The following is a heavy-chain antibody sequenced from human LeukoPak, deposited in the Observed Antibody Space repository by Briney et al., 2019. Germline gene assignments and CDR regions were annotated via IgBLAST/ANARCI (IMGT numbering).Heavy chain of an antibody. J-gene: IGHJ6*02. CDR2: IYYSGST. D-gene: IGHD6-19*01. CDR3: ARDPRGGYSSGWSPWYYYYGMDV. Sequence: SETLSLTCTVSGGSISSSSYYWGWIRQPPGKGLEWIGSIYYSGSTYYNPSLKSRVTISVDTSKNQFSLKLSSVTAADTAVYYCARDPRGGYSSGWSPWYYYYGMDVWGQGTTVTVSS. CDR1: GGSISSSSYY. V-gene: IGHV4-39*07.